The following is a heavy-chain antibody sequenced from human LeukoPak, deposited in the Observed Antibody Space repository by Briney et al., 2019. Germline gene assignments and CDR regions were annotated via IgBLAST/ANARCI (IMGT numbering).Heavy chain of an antibody. D-gene: IGHD2-15*01. J-gene: IGHJ5*02. CDR1: GYTFTSYD. V-gene: IGHV1-8*01. Sequence: ASVKVSCKASGYTFTSYDINWVRQATGQGLEWMGWMNPNSGNTGYAQKFQGRVTMTRSTSISTAYMELSSLRSEDTAVYYCARRYCSGGSCYSGWFDPWGQGTLVTVSS. CDR2: MNPNSGNT. CDR3: ARRYCSGGSCYSGWFDP.